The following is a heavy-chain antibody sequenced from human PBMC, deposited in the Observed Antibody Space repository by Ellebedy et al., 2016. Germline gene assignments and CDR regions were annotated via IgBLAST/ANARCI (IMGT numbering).Heavy chain of an antibody. J-gene: IGHJ4*02. CDR2: IRSKAYGGKT. Sequence: GESLKISCAASGFTFSDHYMDWVRQAPGKGLEWVGFIRSKAYGGKTEYAASVKGRFTISRDDSKNSLYLQMNSLKTEDTAVYYCARVSRYYYDSSGYQTPDYWGQGTLVTVSS. D-gene: IGHD3-22*01. CDR1: GFTFSDHY. CDR3: ARVSRYYYDSSGYQTPDY. V-gene: IGHV3-72*01.